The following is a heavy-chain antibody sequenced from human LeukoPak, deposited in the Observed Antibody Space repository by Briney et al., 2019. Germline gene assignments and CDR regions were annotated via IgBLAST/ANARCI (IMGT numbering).Heavy chain of an antibody. CDR3: ARRGGNYNDLTY. J-gene: IGHJ4*02. V-gene: IGHV5-51*01. CDR2: IYPGDSDT. CDR1: GYTFTNYW. D-gene: IGHD1-1*01. Sequence: GESLKISFKAYGYTFTNYWIGWVRLMPGKGLEWMGVIYPGDSDTRYSPSFQGQVTISADKSINTAFLQWSSLKASDTAVYYCARRGGNYNDLTYWGQGTLVTVSS.